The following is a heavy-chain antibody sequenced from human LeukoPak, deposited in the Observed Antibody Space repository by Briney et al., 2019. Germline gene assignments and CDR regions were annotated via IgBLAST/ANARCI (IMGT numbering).Heavy chain of an antibody. CDR3: ARAVTYYDFWSGYSSSSYYFDY. J-gene: IGHJ4*02. Sequence: SETLSLTCTVSGGSIRSSYYYWGWIRQPPGKGLEWIGSIYDSGSTYYNPSLKSRVTISVDTSKNQFSLKLSSVTAADTAVYYCARAVTYYDFWSGYSSSSYYFDYWGQGTLVTVSS. CDR1: GGSIRSSYYY. V-gene: IGHV4-39*01. CDR2: IYDSGST. D-gene: IGHD3-3*01.